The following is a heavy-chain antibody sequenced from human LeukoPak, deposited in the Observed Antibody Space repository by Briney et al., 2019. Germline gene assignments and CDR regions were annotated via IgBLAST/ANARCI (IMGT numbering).Heavy chain of an antibody. CDR3: ARGRGNTIFGVVIKIARYNWFDP. D-gene: IGHD3-3*01. Sequence: ASVKVSCKASGYTFTGYYMHWVRQAPGQGLEWMGWINPNSGGTNYAQKFQGRVTMTRDTSISTAYMELSSLRSEDTAVYYCARGRGNTIFGVVIKIARYNWFDPWGQGTLVTVSS. CDR2: INPNSGGT. V-gene: IGHV1-2*02. J-gene: IGHJ5*02. CDR1: GYTFTGYY.